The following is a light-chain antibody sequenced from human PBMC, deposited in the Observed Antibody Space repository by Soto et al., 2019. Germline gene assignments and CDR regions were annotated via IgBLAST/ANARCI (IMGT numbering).Light chain of an antibody. CDR3: QQSYSTPRT. J-gene: IGKJ1*01. V-gene: IGKV1-39*01. CDR2: AAS. Sequence: DIQMTQSPSSLSASVVDRVTITYRASQSISSYLNWYQQKPGKAPKLLIYAASSVKSGVPSRFSGSGSGTDFTRTISSLQPEDFATYYCQQSYSTPRTLGKGTTVDIK. CDR1: QSISSY.